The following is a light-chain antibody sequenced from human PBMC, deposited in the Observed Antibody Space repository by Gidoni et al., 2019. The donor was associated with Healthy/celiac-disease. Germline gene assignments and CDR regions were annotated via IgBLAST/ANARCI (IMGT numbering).Light chain of an antibody. V-gene: IGKV1-33*01. J-gene: IGKJ1*01. CDR2: DAS. Sequence: DIQMTQSPSSLSASVGDRVTITCQASQDISNYLNWYQQKPGKAPKLLIYDASNLETGVPSRFSGSGSVTDVTFTISSLQPEDIATYYCQQYDNLLAWTFGQGTKVEIK. CDR1: QDISNY. CDR3: QQYDNLLAWT.